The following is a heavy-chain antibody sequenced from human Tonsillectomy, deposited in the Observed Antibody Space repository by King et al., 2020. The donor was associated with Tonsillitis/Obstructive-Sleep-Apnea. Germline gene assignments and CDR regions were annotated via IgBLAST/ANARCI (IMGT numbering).Heavy chain of an antibody. CDR3: AKATGRFLTPYMDV. Sequence: VQLVESGGGLVQPGRSLRLSCAASGFTFDDYAMHWVRQAPGKGLEWVSGISWNSGDIGYADSVKGRFTISRDNAKNSLYLQMNSLIAEDTALYYCAKATGRFLTPYMDVWGKGTTVTVSS. CDR1: GFTFDDYA. CDR2: ISWNSGDI. J-gene: IGHJ6*03. D-gene: IGHD3-3*01. V-gene: IGHV3-9*01.